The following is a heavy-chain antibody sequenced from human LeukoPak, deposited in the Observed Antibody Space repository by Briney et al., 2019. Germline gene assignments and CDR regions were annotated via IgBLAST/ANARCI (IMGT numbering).Heavy chain of an antibody. J-gene: IGHJ4*02. CDR1: GFDFSSYV. V-gene: IGHV3-48*01. D-gene: IGHD6-19*01. CDR2: ISTSSAMT. Sequence: PGGSLRLSCEASGFDFSSYVINWVRQAPGKGLEWVSSISTSSAMTYYADSVRGRFTISRDNAMNTLYLQMNSLRAEDTAVYYCATIKGDWYKYSFDYWGQGTLVTVSS. CDR3: ATIKGDWYKYSFDY.